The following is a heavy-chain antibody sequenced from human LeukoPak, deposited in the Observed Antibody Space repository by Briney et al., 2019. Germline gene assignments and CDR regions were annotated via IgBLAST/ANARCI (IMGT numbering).Heavy chain of an antibody. V-gene: IGHV3-48*02. J-gene: IGHJ4*02. CDR1: GFAFSAYN. Sequence: GGSLRLSCAASGFAFSAYNMNWVRQAPGKGLEWVSYITSTGSTMYYADSVKGRFTISRDNAKNSLYLQMNSLRDEDTALYYCSVYGGNSDYWGQGTLVTVSS. D-gene: IGHD4-23*01. CDR2: ITSTGSTM. CDR3: SVYGGNSDY.